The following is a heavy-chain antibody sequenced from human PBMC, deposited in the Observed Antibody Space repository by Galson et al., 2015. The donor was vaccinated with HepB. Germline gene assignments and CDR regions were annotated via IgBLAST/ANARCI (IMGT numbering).Heavy chain of an antibody. V-gene: IGHV1-69*13. J-gene: IGHJ4*02. Sequence: SVKVSCKASGGTFSSYAISWVRQAPGQGLEWMGGIIPIFGTANYAQKFQGRVTITADESTSTAYMELSSLRSEDTAVYYCARSLPLSGNFDYWGQGTLVTVSS. CDR3: ARSLPLSGNFDY. D-gene: IGHD5-12*01. CDR1: GGTFSSYA. CDR2: IIPIFGTA.